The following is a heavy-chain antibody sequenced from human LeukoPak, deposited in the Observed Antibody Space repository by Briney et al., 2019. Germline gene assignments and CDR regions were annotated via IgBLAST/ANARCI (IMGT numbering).Heavy chain of an antibody. CDR2: IIPIFGTA. Sequence: GASVKVSCKASGGTFSSYAISWVRQAPGQGLEWMGGIIPIFGTANYAQKFQGRVTITTDESTSTAYMELSSLRSEDTAVYYCARNRRNIVVVPAATPDNWFDPWGQGTLVTVSS. CDR1: GGTFSSYA. J-gene: IGHJ5*02. CDR3: ARNRRNIVVVPAATPDNWFDP. V-gene: IGHV1-69*05. D-gene: IGHD2-2*01.